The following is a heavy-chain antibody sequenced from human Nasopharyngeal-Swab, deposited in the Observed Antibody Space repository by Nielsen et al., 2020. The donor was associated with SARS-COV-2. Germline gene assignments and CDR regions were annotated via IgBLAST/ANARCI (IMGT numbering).Heavy chain of an antibody. V-gene: IGHV4-34*01. CDR2: INHSGST. J-gene: IGHJ6*02. CDR3: ARMPSSPYYYYYYGMDV. D-gene: IGHD2-15*01. Sequence: ESLKISCAVYGGSFSGYYWSWIRQPPGKGLEWIGEINHSGSTNYNPSLKSRVTISVDTSKNQFSLKLSSVTAADTAVYYCARMPSSPYYYYYYGMDVWSQGTTVTVSS. CDR1: GGSFSGYY.